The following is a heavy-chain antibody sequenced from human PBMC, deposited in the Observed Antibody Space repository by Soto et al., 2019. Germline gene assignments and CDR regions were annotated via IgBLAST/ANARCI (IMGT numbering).Heavy chain of an antibody. CDR3: ARFYSSWTTNWFDP. J-gene: IGHJ5*02. CDR2: INSDGGST. D-gene: IGHD6-13*01. Sequence: GGSLRLSCAASGFTFSSYWMHWVRQAPGKGLVWVSRINSDGGSTSYADSVKGRFTISRDNAKNTLYLQMNSLRAEDTAVYYCARFYSSWTTNWFDPWGQGTLVTVSS. CDR1: GFTFSSYW. V-gene: IGHV3-74*01.